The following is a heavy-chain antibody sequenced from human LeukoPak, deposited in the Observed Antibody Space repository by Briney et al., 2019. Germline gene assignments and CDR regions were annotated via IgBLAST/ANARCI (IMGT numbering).Heavy chain of an antibody. V-gene: IGHV3-33*06. CDR1: GFTFSSYG. CDR2: IWNDGSNK. D-gene: IGHD2-15*01. Sequence: PGKSLRLSCAASGFTFSSYGMHWVRQAPGKGPEWVAIIWNDGSNKYYADSVKGRFTISRDNSKNTLYLQMNSLRAEDTALYYCAKDTGYFFDSWGQGTLVTVSS. CDR3: AKDTGYFFDS. J-gene: IGHJ4*02.